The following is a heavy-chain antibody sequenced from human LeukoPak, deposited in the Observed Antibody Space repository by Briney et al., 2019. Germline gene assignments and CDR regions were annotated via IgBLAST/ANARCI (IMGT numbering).Heavy chain of an antibody. CDR1: GFTVSSNS. D-gene: IGHD6-13*01. CDR3: AKDPRRYSRTGGYFDY. CDR2: IYSDNT. Sequence: GGSLRLSCTVSGFTVSSNSMSWVRQAPGKGLEWVSFIYSDNTHYSDSVKGRFTISRDNSKNTLYLQMNSLRAEDTAVYYCAKDPRRYSRTGGYFDYWGQGTLVTVSS. V-gene: IGHV3-66*03. J-gene: IGHJ4*02.